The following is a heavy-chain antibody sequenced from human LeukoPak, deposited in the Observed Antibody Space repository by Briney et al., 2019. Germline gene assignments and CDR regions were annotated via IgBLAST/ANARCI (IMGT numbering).Heavy chain of an antibody. J-gene: IGHJ4*02. D-gene: IGHD3-3*01. CDR3: AREVSDFWSGYYFDY. CDR2: INPSGGST. CDR1: GYTFTSYY. Sequence: ASVKVSCKASGYTFTSYYMHWVRQAPGQGLEWMGIINPSGGSTSYAQKFQGRVTMTRDTSISTAYMELSRLRSDDTAVYYCAREVSDFWSGYYFDYWGQGTLVTVSS. V-gene: IGHV1-46*01.